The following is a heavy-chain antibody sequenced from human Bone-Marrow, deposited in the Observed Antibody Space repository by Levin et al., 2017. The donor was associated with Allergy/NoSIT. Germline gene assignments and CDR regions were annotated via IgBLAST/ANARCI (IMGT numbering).Heavy chain of an antibody. V-gene: IGHV3-66*02. CDR2: IYSGGGT. CDR3: ATVNYISGSSL. J-gene: IGHJ4*02. CDR1: GFTVSSNY. D-gene: IGHD3-10*01. Sequence: PGGSLRLSCAASGFTVSSNYMKWVRQAPGKGLEWVSVIYSGGGTYYTNSVKGRFTISRDNSKNTLYLQMNSLRAEDTAVYYCATVNYISGSSLWGQGTLVTVSS.